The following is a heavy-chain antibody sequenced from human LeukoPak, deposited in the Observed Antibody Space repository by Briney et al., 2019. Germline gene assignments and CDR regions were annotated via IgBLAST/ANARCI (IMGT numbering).Heavy chain of an antibody. D-gene: IGHD6-13*01. CDR1: GFTFSSYD. V-gene: IGHV3-13*01. J-gene: IGHJ6*02. CDR2: IGTAGDT. Sequence: PGGSLRLSCAASGFTFSSYDMHWVRQATGKGLEWVSAIGTAGDTYYPGSVKGRFTISRENAKNSLYLQMNSLRAEDTAVYYCARDGYSSSWDESYYYYGMDVWGQGTTVTVSS. CDR3: ARDGYSSSWDESYYYYGMDV.